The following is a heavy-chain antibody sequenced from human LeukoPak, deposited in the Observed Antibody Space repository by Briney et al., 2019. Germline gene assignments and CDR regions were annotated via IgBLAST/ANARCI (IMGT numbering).Heavy chain of an antibody. J-gene: IGHJ3*02. Sequence: PGGSLRLSCAASGFTLSSYSMNWVRQAPGKGLEWVSSISSSSSYIYYADSVKGRFTISRDNAKNSLYLQMNSLRAEDTAVYYCARAGGQQLGLAFDIWGQGTMVTVSS. CDR2: ISSSSSYI. V-gene: IGHV3-21*01. CDR1: GFTLSSYS. CDR3: ARAGGQQLGLAFDI. D-gene: IGHD6-6*01.